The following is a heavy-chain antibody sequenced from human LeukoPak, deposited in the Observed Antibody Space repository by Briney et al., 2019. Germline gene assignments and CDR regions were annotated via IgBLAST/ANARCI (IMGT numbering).Heavy chain of an antibody. CDR2: ISSSSSPI. CDR3: ARDGRDGYNRAPGAFDI. Sequence: TGGSLRLSCAASGFTFSSYSVNWVRQAPGKGLEWVSYISSSSSPIYYADSVKGRFTISRDNAKNLLYLQMNSLGDEDTAVYYCARDGRDGYNRAPGAFDIWGQGTVVTVSS. D-gene: IGHD5-24*01. J-gene: IGHJ3*02. V-gene: IGHV3-48*02. CDR1: GFTFSSYS.